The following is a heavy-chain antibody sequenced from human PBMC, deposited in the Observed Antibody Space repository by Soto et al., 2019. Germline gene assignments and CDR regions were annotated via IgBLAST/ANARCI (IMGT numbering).Heavy chain of an antibody. J-gene: IGHJ6*02. Sequence: QVQLQESGPGLVKPSETLSLTCTVSGGSISSYYWSWIRQPPRKGLEWIGYIYYSGSTNYNPSLKRRVTISVDTSKNQFSLKLSSVTAADTAVYYCARLEYQLNFPNYYYGMDVWGQGTTVTVSS. V-gene: IGHV4-59*01. CDR2: IYYSGST. CDR3: ARLEYQLNFPNYYYGMDV. CDR1: GGSISSYY. D-gene: IGHD2-2*01.